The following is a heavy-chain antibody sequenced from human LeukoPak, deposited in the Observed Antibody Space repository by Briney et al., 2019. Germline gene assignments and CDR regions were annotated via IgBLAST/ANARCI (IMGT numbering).Heavy chain of an antibody. J-gene: IGHJ4*02. D-gene: IGHD3-22*01. V-gene: IGHV3-21*01. CDR3: ARDLPDYYDSSGYFGFDY. CDR1: GLTFSSYI. Sequence: GGSLGLSCAASGLTFSSYIMNWVPQAPGKGLEWVSSISSSSSYIYYADSVKGRFTISRDNAKNSLYLQMSSLRAEDTAVYYCARDLPDYYDSSGYFGFDYWGQGTLVTVSS. CDR2: ISSSSSYI.